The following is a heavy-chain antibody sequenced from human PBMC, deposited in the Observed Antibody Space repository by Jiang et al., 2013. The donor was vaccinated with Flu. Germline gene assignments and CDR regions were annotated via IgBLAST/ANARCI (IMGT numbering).Heavy chain of an antibody. D-gene: IGHD3-10*01. J-gene: IGHJ4*02. Sequence: SLKISCEASGYSFASYWIGWVRQMPGKGPEWMGIIYPGDSDTRYSPSFQGQVTISADKSISTAYLQWNSLKASDTAIYYCARHLNGWGDLWGQGTLVTVSS. CDR2: IYPGDSDT. CDR3: ARHLNGWGDL. CDR1: GYSFASYW. V-gene: IGHV5-51*01.